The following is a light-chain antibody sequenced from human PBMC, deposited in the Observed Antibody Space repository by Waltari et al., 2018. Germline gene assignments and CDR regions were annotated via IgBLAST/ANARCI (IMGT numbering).Light chain of an antibody. CDR3: TSYTSSNTYV. CDR1: SRYVGSYNY. J-gene: IGLJ1*01. V-gene: IGLV2-14*01. Sequence: QSALTQPASVSGSRGQSITISCTGTSRYVGSYNYVSWDQQHPGKAPKLLIYDVSKRPSGVSNRFSGSKSGNTASLTISGLQAEDEADYYCTSYTSSNTYVFGTGTKVTVL. CDR2: DVS.